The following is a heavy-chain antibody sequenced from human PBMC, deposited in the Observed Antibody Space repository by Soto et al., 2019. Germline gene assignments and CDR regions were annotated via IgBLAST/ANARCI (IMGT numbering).Heavy chain of an antibody. CDR1: GGSFSGYY. D-gene: IGHD3-3*01. J-gene: IGHJ5*02. V-gene: IGHV4-34*01. CDR3: ARARSYYDFWSGYLKGNWFDP. Sequence: SETLSLTCAGYGGSFSGYYWSWIRQPPGKGLEWIGEINHSGSTNYNPSLKSRVTISVDTSKNQFSLKLSSVTAADTAVYYCARARSYYDFWSGYLKGNWFDPWGQGTLVTVSS. CDR2: INHSGST.